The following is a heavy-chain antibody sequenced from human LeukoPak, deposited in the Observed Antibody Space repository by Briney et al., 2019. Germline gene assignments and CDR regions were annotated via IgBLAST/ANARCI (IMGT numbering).Heavy chain of an antibody. CDR2: IYPGDSDT. V-gene: IGHV5-51*01. Sequence: PGESLKISCKGSGYTFSAYWIDWVRQMPGKGLEWMGIIYPGDSDTRYSPSFQGQVTISADKSISTAYLQWSSLKASDTAMYYCARAHNYYDSSGYYCSYDYWGQGTLVTVSS. J-gene: IGHJ4*02. D-gene: IGHD3-22*01. CDR1: GYTFSAYW. CDR3: ARAHNYYDSSGYYCSYDY.